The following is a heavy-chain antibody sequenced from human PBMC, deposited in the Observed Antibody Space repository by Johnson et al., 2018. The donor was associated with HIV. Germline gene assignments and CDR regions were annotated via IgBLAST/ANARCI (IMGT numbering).Heavy chain of an antibody. CDR2: IWYDGSNN. CDR3: ARRGRRADDAFDI. Sequence: QVQLVESGGGVVQPGRSLRLSCAASGFTFSSYAMHWVRQAPGKGLEWVAVIWYDGSNNYYADSVKCRFTISRDNSKNTLYLQMNSLRAEDTAVYYCARRGRRADDAFDIWGQGTMVTVSS. V-gene: IGHV3-30*04. CDR1: GFTFSSYA. D-gene: IGHD3-16*01. J-gene: IGHJ3*02.